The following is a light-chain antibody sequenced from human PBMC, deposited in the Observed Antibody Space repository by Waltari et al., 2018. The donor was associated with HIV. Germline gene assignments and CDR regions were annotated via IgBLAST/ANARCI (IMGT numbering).Light chain of an antibody. J-gene: IGLJ2*01. V-gene: IGLV1-40*01. CDR3: QSYASSLSGVV. Sequence: QSVLTQPPSVSGAPGQRVTISCTGSSSNIGAGYDVHWYPQLPGTAPTLLSYGNRIRPSVVPDRFSGSKSGTSASLAITVLQAEDEADYYCQSYASSLSGVVFGGGTRLTVL. CDR1: SSNIGAGYD. CDR2: GNR.